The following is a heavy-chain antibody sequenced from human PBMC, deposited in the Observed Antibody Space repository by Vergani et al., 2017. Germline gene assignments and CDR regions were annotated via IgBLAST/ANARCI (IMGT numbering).Heavy chain of an antibody. Sequence: QGQLVESGGGLVKPGGSLRLSCAASRFDFSDYYMSWIRQAPGKGLDWISYISNSGNTINYADSVKGRFIVSRDNAKKSLYLQMNSLRVEDTAVYYCASGSSGFFTLTSPNWFDPWGQGTLVTVS. CDR2: ISNSGNTI. CDR1: RFDFSDYY. V-gene: IGHV3-11*04. J-gene: IGHJ5*02. CDR3: ASGSSGFFTLTSPNWFDP. D-gene: IGHD3-3*01.